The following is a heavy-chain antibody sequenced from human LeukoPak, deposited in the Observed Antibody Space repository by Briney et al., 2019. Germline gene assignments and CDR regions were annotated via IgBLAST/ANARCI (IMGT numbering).Heavy chain of an antibody. J-gene: IGHJ4*02. CDR3: AKSVYGSGNY. Sequence: PGESLRLSCAASGFTISSYGMSWVRQAPGKGLEWVSSISGGTTYYADSVKGRFTISRDNSKNIVSLQMNSLRAEDTAVYYCAKSVYGSGNYWGQGSLVTVSS. CDR1: GFTISSYG. CDR2: ISGGTT. D-gene: IGHD3-10*01. V-gene: IGHV3-23*01.